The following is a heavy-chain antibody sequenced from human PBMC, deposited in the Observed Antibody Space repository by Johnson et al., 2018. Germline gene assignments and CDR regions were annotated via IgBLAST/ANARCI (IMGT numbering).Heavy chain of an antibody. D-gene: IGHD3-16*01. Sequence: QVQLVQSGAEVKKPGSSVRVSCKASAGTSSRYAISWVRQAPGQGLEWMGGIVPTFGGANYAQKFQGRVTITADESPRTHYMELSSLRSEDTAVYYCASRGYSDYGAYYYYGMDVWGKGTTVTVSS. V-gene: IGHV1-69*01. CDR1: AGTSSRYA. J-gene: IGHJ6*04. CDR3: ASRGYSDYGAYYYYGMDV. CDR2: IVPTFGGA.